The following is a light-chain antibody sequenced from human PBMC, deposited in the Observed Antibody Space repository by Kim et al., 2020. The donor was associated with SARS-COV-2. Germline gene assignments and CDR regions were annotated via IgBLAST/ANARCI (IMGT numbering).Light chain of an antibody. CDR1: SSNIGTGYD. CDR2: DNS. J-gene: IGLJ2*01. Sequence: QSVLTQPPSVSGAPGQRVTISCTGSSSNIGTGYDVHWYQQLPGTAPKLLIYDNSNRPSGVPDRFSGSKSGTSASLAITGLQAEDEADYYCQSYDRTLRAVVFGGGTRLTVL. V-gene: IGLV1-40*01. CDR3: QSYDRTLRAVV.